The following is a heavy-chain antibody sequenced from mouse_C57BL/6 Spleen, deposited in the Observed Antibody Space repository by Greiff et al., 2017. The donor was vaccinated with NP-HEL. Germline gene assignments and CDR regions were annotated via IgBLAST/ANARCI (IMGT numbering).Heavy chain of an antibody. CDR3: ARGSSVFAY. J-gene: IGHJ3*01. CDR1: GYSITSGYD. D-gene: IGHD1-1*01. Sequence: EVQLQQSGPGMVKPSQSLSLTCTVTGYSITSGYDWHWIRHFPGNKLEWMGYISYSGSTNYNPSLKSRISITHDTSKNHFFLKLNSVTTEDTATYYCARGSSVFAYWGQGTLVTVSA. CDR2: ISYSGST. V-gene: IGHV3-1*01.